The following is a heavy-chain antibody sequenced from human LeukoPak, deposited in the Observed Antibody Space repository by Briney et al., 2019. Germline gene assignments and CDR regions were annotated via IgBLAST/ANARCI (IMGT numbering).Heavy chain of an antibody. V-gene: IGHV3-30*18. CDR2: ISYDGSNK. CDR3: AKDLDGTYFDY. Sequence: GGSLRLSCAASGFTFSFCGMHWVRQAPGKGLEWVAVISYDGSNKYYADSVKGRFTISRDNSKNTLYLQMNSLRAEDTAVYYCAKDLDGTYFDYWGQGTLVTVSS. CDR1: GFTFSFCG. J-gene: IGHJ4*02. D-gene: IGHD1-1*01.